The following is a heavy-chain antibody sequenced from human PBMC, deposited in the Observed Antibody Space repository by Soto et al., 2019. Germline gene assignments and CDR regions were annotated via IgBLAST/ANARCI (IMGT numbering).Heavy chain of an antibody. J-gene: IGHJ4*02. D-gene: IGHD3-22*01. CDR3: ASSSGYYLKALDY. CDR1: GGSVSSGSYY. Sequence: QVQLQESGPGLVKPSETLSLTCTVSGGSVSSGSYYWSWIRQPPGKGLEWIGYIYYSGSTNYNTSLKSRVTISVDTSKNQFSLKLSSVTAADTAVYYCASSSGYYLKALDYWGQGTLVTVSS. V-gene: IGHV4-61*01. CDR2: IYYSGST.